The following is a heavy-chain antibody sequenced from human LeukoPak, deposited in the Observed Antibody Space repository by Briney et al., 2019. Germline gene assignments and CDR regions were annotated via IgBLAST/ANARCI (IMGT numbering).Heavy chain of an antibody. Sequence: GGSLRLSCAASGFNFNDCVMHWVRQAPGKGLEWVALIRCDRDDKFYADSLKGRFTISKDTSQETLYLQMNSLRAEDTAVYYCAREFGRDVAFDIWGQGTMVTVSS. CDR3: AREFGRDVAFDI. D-gene: IGHD5-24*01. V-gene: IGHV3-30*02. J-gene: IGHJ3*02. CDR1: GFNFNDCV. CDR2: IRCDRDDK.